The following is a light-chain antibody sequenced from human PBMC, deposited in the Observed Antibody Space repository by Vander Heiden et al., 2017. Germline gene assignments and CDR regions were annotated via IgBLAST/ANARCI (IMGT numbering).Light chain of an antibody. CDR1: SSNIGSYY. CDR2: DND. CDR3: GAWDNSLNTVV. J-gene: IGLJ3*02. V-gene: IGLV1-51*01. Sequence: QSVLTQPPSVSAAPGPRVTISCSGSSSNIGSYYVSWYQQLPGTAPKLLIYDNDKRPSGIPDRFSGSKSGTSATLGITGLQTGDEADYYCGAWDNSLNTVVFGGGTKLTVL.